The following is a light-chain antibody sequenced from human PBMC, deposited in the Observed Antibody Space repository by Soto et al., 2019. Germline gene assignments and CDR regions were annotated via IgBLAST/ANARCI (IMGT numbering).Light chain of an antibody. Sequence: EVVMTQSPATLSVSPGERATLSCRASQSVSSNLAWYQQKPGQAPRLLIYGVSTGATGIPDRFSGSGSGTDFTLTISRLEPEDFAVYVCQVYGSSSKTFGQGTKVDIK. CDR2: GVS. J-gene: IGKJ1*01. V-gene: IGKV3-20*01. CDR1: QSVSSN. CDR3: QVYGSSSKT.